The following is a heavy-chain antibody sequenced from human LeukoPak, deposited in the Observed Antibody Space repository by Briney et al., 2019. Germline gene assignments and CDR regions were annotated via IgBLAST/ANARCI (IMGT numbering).Heavy chain of an antibody. CDR1: GFTFSSNW. D-gene: IGHD1-26*01. CDR2: INEDGSTT. CDR3: VRDLGGRSGH. Sequence: GGSLRLSCAASGFTFSSNWMHWVRQAPGKGLVWVSRINEDGSTTNYADSVKGRSTILRDNAKNTLYLQMNSLRAEDTAVYYCVRDLGGRSGHWGQGTLVTVSS. V-gene: IGHV3-74*01. J-gene: IGHJ4*02.